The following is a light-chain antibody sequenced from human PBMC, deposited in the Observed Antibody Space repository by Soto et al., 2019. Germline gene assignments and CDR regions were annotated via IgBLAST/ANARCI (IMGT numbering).Light chain of an antibody. V-gene: IGKV1-5*01. CDR3: QQYNSYPYT. CDR1: QSISSW. CDR2: DAS. Sequence: DIQMTKSPSTLSASVEDRVTITCRASQSISSWLAWYQQKPGKAPKLLIYDASSLESGVPSRFSGSGSGTEFTLTISSLQPDDFATYYCQQYNSYPYTFGQGTKLEIK. J-gene: IGKJ2*01.